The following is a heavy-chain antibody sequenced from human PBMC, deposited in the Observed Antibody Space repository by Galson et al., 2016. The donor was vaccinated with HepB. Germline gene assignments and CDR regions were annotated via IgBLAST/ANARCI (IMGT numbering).Heavy chain of an antibody. V-gene: IGHV1-2*02. J-gene: IGHJ4*02. Sequence: SVKVSCKASGYILTGYYVHWVRQAPGQGLEWMGWIDPRSGGTIYAENFQGRVTMTRDTSINTAYMELSRLRSADTAVSYCARLRRIVTTGSWSSPSYFDYWGQGTLVTVSS. D-gene: IGHD1-26*01. CDR3: ARLRRIVTTGSWSSPSYFDY. CDR1: GYILTGYY. CDR2: IDPRSGGT.